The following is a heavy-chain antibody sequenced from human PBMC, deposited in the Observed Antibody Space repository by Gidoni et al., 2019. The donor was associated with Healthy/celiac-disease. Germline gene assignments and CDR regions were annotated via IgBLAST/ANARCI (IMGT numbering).Heavy chain of an antibody. Sequence: QVQLVESGGGVVQPGRSLRLSCAASGFTFSSYGMHWVRQAPGKGPEWVAVIWYDGSNKYYADYVKGRFTSSRDKSKNTLYLQMNSLRAEDTAVYYCARDGEVGATIYYFDYWGQGTLVTVSS. D-gene: IGHD1-26*01. CDR2: IWYDGSNK. CDR1: GFTFSSYG. J-gene: IGHJ4*02. CDR3: ARDGEVGATIYYFDY. V-gene: IGHV3-33*01.